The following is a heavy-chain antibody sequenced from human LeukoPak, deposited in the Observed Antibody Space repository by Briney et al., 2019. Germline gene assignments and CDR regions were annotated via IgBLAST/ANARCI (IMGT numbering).Heavy chain of an antibody. CDR2: ISGRSSHI. D-gene: IGHD6-13*01. V-gene: IGHV3-21*06. CDR3: VRVLPPLRAAAAGDF. J-gene: IGHJ4*02. CDR1: GFTFSDCD. Sequence: GGSLSLSCTASGFTFSDCDMNWVRQAPGKGLEWVSSISGRSSHIYYGDSVKDRSSISRENAQNLVDLQMNSLRVEDTGVYYCVRVLPPLRAAAAGDFWGQGALVTVSS.